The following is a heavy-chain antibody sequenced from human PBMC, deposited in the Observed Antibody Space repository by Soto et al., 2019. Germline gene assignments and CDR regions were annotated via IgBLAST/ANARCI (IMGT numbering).Heavy chain of an antibody. CDR3: AGLDTSMVKTPGY. J-gene: IGHJ4*02. Sequence: ASVKVSCKASGYTFTSYGISWVRQAPGQRLEWMGWINVGNGNTRYSQKFQGRLTLTRDTPGNTAYLELNSLISEDTAVYYCAGLDTSMVKTPGYWGQGTLVTVSS. V-gene: IGHV1-3*01. D-gene: IGHD5-18*01. CDR1: GYTFTSYG. CDR2: INVGNGNT.